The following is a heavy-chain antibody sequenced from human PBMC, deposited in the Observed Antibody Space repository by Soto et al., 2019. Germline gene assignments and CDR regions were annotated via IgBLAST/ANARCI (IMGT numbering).Heavy chain of an antibody. CDR2: VSGSGTST. CDR3: AKGETDYYYYMDV. V-gene: IGHV3-23*01. CDR1: GFTFSSFA. J-gene: IGHJ6*03. Sequence: EVQLLESGGGLVQPGGSLRLSCAASGFTFSSFAMSWVRQAPGKGLEWVSGVSGSGTSTYYGDFVKGRFTISRGKSKNTLYLQMNSQIAEDTAVYYCAKGETDYYYYMDVWGKGTTVTVSS.